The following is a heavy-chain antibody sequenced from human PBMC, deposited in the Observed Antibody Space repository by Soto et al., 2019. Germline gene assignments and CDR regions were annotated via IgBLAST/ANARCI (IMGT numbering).Heavy chain of an antibody. CDR3: ARDLGYYDSSGYYDY. J-gene: IGHJ4*02. V-gene: IGHV1-69*13. D-gene: IGHD3-22*01. CDR1: GGTFSSYA. Sequence: SVKVSCKASGGTFSSYAISWVRQAPGQGLEWMGGIIPIFGTANYAQKFQGRVTITADESTSTAYMELSSLRSEDTAVYYCARDLGYYDSSGYYDYWGQGTLVTVSS. CDR2: IIPIFGTA.